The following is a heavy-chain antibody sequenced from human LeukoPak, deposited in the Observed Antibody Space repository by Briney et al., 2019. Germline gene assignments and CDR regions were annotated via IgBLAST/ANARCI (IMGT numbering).Heavy chain of an antibody. CDR3: AGSSTSFDAFDI. V-gene: IGHV4-39*07. CDR2: IYYSGST. Sequence: PSETLSLTCTVSGGSISSSSYYWGWIRQPPGKGLEWIGSIYYSGSTYYNPSLKSRVTISVDTSKNQFSLKLSSVTAADTAVYYCAGSSTSFDAFDIWGQGTMVTVSS. CDR1: GGSISSSSYY. J-gene: IGHJ3*02. D-gene: IGHD2-2*01.